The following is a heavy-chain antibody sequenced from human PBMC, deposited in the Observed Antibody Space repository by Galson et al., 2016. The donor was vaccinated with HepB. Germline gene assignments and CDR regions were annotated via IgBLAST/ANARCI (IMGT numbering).Heavy chain of an antibody. CDR3: AKAPGDYYYYMDV. Sequence: SLRLSCAASGFTFSSYAMSWVRQAPGKDLEWVASIRPSGVPFYVDPARGRFTISRDESKSTLFLQMNSLRTDDTAIYYCAKAPGDYYYYMDVWGKGTTVTVSS. CDR1: GFTFSSYA. CDR2: IRPSGVP. V-gene: IGHV3-23*01. J-gene: IGHJ6*03.